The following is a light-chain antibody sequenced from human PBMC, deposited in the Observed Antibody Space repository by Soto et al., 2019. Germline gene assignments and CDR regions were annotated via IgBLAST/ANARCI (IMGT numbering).Light chain of an antibody. V-gene: IGKV3-11*01. CDR2: DAS. J-gene: IGKJ1*01. Sequence: EIVLTQSPATLSLSPGERATLSCRASQSVSRHLAWYQQKPGQAPRLLIYDASNRATGIPARFSGSGSGTDFTLTISSLEPEDFAVYYCHQYYRSPWTFGQGTRVEIK. CDR1: QSVSRH. CDR3: HQYYRSPWT.